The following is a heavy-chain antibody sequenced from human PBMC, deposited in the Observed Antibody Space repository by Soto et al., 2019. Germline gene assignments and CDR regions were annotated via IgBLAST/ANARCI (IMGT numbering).Heavy chain of an antibody. V-gene: IGHV1-2*04. CDR1: GYTFTAYY. CDR3: ALSDSVGDCFSFDH. CDR2: VNPHSVVP. D-gene: IGHD2-21*02. Sequence: QVQLGQAGAEMKIPGASLKVSCKASGYTFTAYYIHWFRQAPGQGLEWMGWVNPHSVVPNYAQKFQGWITLTRDTSIRTAYLELSRLTSDDTAVYYWALSDSVGDCFSFDHWCQGTLVTVSS. J-gene: IGHJ4*02.